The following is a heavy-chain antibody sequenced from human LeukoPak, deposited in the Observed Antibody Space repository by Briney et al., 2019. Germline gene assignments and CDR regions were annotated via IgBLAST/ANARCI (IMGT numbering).Heavy chain of an antibody. D-gene: IGHD3-22*01. J-gene: IGHJ4*02. V-gene: IGHV4-59*02. CDR2: IYYSGST. CDR3: ARGSRRGYYYDSSGYYPDY. Sequence: GSLRLSCAASGYTVSSNYMSWVRQAPGKGLEWIGYIYYSGSTNYNPSLKSRVTISVDTSKNQFSLKLSSVTAADTAVYYCARGSRRGYYYDSSGYYPDYWGQGTLVTVSS. CDR1: GYTVSSNY.